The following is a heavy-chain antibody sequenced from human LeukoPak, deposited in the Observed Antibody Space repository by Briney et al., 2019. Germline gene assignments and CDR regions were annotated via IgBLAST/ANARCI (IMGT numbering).Heavy chain of an antibody. V-gene: IGHV3-30*02. J-gene: IGHJ6*02. CDR1: GFTFSSYG. CDR2: IRYDGSNK. D-gene: IGHD3-10*01. CDR3: ARMYYYGSGSSPSGMDV. Sequence: PGGSLRLSCAASGFTFSSYGMHWVRQAPGKGLEWVAFIRYDGSNKYYADSVKGRFTISRDNSKNTLYLQMNSLRAEDTAVYYCARMYYYGSGSSPSGMDVWGQGTTVTVSS.